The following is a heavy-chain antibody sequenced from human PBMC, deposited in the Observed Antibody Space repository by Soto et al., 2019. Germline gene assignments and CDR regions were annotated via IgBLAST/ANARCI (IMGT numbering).Heavy chain of an antibody. CDR2: IYYSGST. D-gene: IGHD3-3*01. J-gene: IGHJ5*02. V-gene: IGHV4-39*07. CDR1: GGSISSSSYY. CDR3: ARVDRPWKGLERLHPIRYNWFDP. Sequence: PSETLSLTCTVSGGSISSSSYYWGWIRQPPGKGLEWIGSIYYSGSTYYNPSLKSRVTISVDTSKNQFSLKLSSVTAADTAVYYCARVDRPWKGLERLHPIRYNWFDPWGQGTLVTVSS.